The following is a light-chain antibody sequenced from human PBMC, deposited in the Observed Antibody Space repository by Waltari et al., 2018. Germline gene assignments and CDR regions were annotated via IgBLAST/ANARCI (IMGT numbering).Light chain of an antibody. CDR3: CSYAGRTTFVL. J-gene: IGLJ2*01. CDR1: SNALGTYHL. Sequence: QSPLTPPAAVSGSPGQSVTIPRIGPSNALGTYHLLSWYQQHPGKPPKLIIYKGTRRPSGVSDRFSGSRSGNAASLTISGLQTEDEADYYCCSYAGRTTFVLLGGGTKLTVL. CDR2: KGT. V-gene: IGLV2-23*03.